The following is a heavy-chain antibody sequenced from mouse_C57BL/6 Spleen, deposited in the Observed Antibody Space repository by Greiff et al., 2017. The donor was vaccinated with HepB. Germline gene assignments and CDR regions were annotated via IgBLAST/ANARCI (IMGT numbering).Heavy chain of an antibody. CDR1: GFTFSDYY. J-gene: IGHJ1*03. Sequence: EVQLVESGGGLVQPGGSLKLSCAASGFTFSDYYMYWVRQTPEKRLEWVAYISNGGGSTYYPDTVKGRFTISRDNAKNTLYLQMSRLKSEDTAMYYCARLYYDYDDWYFDVWGTGTTVTVSS. CDR3: ARLYYDYDDWYFDV. D-gene: IGHD2-4*01. V-gene: IGHV5-12*01. CDR2: ISNGGGST.